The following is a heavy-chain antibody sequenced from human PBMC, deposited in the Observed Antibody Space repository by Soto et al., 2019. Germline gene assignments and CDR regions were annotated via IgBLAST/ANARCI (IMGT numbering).Heavy chain of an antibody. CDR1: GFTFSSYA. CDR2: ISGSGGST. J-gene: IGHJ4*02. V-gene: IGHV3-23*01. Sequence: PGGSLRLSCASSGFTFSSYAMSLVRQAPGKGLEWVSAISGSGGSTYYADSVKGRFTISRDNSKNTLYLQMNSLRAEDTAVYYCAKAPERTYYDILTGPFDYWGQGTLVTVSS. CDR3: AKAPERTYYDILTGPFDY. D-gene: IGHD3-9*01.